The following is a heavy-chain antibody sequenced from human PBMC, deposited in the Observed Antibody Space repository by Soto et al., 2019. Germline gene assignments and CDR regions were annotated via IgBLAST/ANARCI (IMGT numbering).Heavy chain of an antibody. CDR3: AKVGIAGRPWGYFDL. D-gene: IGHD6-6*01. CDR2: ISYDGSNK. Sequence: QVQLVESGGGVVQPGRSLRLSCAASGFTFSSYGMHWVRQAPGKGLEWVAVISYDGSNKYYADSVKGRFTISRDNSKNTLYLQMNSLRAEDTAVYYCAKVGIAGRPWGYFDLWGRGTLVTVS. CDR1: GFTFSSYG. J-gene: IGHJ2*01. V-gene: IGHV3-30*18.